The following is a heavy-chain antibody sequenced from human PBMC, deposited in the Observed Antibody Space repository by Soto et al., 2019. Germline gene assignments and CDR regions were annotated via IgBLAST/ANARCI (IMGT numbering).Heavy chain of an antibody. J-gene: IGHJ3*02. Sequence: GESLKISCQGSGYSFTSYWISWVRQMPGKGLEWMGRIDPSDSYTNYSPSFQGHVTISADKSISTAYLQWSSLKASDTAMYYCARLKWELLDAFDIWGQGTMVTVSS. D-gene: IGHD1-26*01. CDR3: ARLKWELLDAFDI. CDR2: IDPSDSYT. CDR1: GYSFTSYW. V-gene: IGHV5-10-1*01.